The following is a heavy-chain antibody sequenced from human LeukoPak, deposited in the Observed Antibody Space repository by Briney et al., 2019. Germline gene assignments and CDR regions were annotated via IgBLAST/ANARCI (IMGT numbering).Heavy chain of an antibody. V-gene: IGHV4-59*08. Sequence: SQALSLTCTVSGGSISSYYWSWIRQPPGKGLEWIGYIHYSGSTNYNPSLQSRVTISIDTSKNQFSLKLTSVTAADTAVYYCARLLTGSASWHIDYGGQGTLVTVSS. CDR1: GGSISSYY. D-gene: IGHD2-2*01. CDR3: ARLLTGSASWHIDY. CDR2: IHYSGST. J-gene: IGHJ4*02.